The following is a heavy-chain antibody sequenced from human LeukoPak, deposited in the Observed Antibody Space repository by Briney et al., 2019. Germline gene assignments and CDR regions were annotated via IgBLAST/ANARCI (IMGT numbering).Heavy chain of an antibody. J-gene: IGHJ6*02. Sequence: GGSLRLSCAASRFTFSSYAMHWVRQAPGKGLEWVAVISYDGSNKYYADSVKGRFTFSRDNSKNTLYLQMNSLRAEDTAVYYCARGQGFLEWSYYYYYYGMDVWGQGTTVTVSS. CDR3: ARGQGFLEWSYYYYYYGMDV. CDR2: ISYDGSNK. CDR1: RFTFSSYA. D-gene: IGHD3-3*01. V-gene: IGHV3-30-3*01.